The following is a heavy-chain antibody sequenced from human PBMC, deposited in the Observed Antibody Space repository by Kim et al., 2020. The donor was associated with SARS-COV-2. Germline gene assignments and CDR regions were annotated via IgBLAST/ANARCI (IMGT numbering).Heavy chain of an antibody. CDR2: IYPGDSDT. J-gene: IGHJ4*02. CDR1: GYSFTSYW. CDR3: ARLERPYSSGVENDY. Sequence: GESLKISCKGSGYSFTSYWIGWVRQMPGKGLEWMGIIYPGDSDTRYSPSFQGQVTISADKSISTAYLQWSSLKASDTAMYYCARLERPYSSGVENDYWGQGTLVTVSS. V-gene: IGHV5-51*01. D-gene: IGHD6-19*01.